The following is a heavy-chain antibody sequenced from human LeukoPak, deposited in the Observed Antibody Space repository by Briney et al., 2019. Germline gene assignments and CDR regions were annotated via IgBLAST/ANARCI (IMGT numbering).Heavy chain of an antibody. D-gene: IGHD3-10*01. V-gene: IGHV4-34*01. J-gene: IGHJ4*02. CDR1: GGSFSGYY. CDR2: INHSGST. Sequence: SETLSLTCAVYGGSFSGYYWSWIRQPPGKGLEWIGEINHSGSTNYNPSLKSRVTISVDTSKNQFSLKLSSVTAADTAVYYCARHPRSGSYYILPRYYFDYWGQGTLVTVSS. CDR3: ARHPRSGSYYILPRYYFDY.